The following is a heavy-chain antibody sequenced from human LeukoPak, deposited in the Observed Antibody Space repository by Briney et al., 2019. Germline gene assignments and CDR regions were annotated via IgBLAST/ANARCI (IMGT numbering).Heavy chain of an antibody. CDR2: ISYDGSNK. Sequence: GRSLRLSCAASGFTFSSYAMHWVRQAPGKGLEWVAVISYDGSNKYYADSVKGRFTISRDNSKNTLYLQMNSLRAEDTAVFYCARATRRGGYCSSTTCLNWFDPWGQGTLVTVSS. CDR3: ARATRRGGYCSSTTCLNWFDP. V-gene: IGHV3-30-3*01. D-gene: IGHD2-2*01. CDR1: GFTFSSYA. J-gene: IGHJ5*02.